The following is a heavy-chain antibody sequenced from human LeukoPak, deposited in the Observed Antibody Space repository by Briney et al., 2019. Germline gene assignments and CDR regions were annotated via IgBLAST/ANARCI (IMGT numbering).Heavy chain of an antibody. D-gene: IGHD4-17*01. CDR1: GGSFSGYY. CDR2: INHSGST. CDR3: ARATVPHGYYYYYMDV. J-gene: IGHJ6*03. V-gene: IGHV4-34*01. Sequence: SETLSLTCAVYGGSFSGYYWSWIRQPPGKGLEWIGEINHSGSTNYNPSLKSRVTISVDKSKNQFSLKPSSVTAADTAVYYCARATVPHGYYYYYMDVWGKGTTVTISS.